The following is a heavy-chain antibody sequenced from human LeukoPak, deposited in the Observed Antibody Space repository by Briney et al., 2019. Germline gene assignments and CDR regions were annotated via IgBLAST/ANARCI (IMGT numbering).Heavy chain of an antibody. J-gene: IGHJ4*02. V-gene: IGHV4-34*01. CDR2: INHNGST. Sequence: SETLSLICGVSGGSFSGYYWNWIRQAPGKGLEWIGEINHNGSTSSNPSLKSRVTISVDTFRSRFSLKLNSATAADTAVYYCARVLGMATDDYFDYWGQGTLVTVSS. CDR3: ARVLGMATDDYFDY. CDR1: GGSFSGYY. D-gene: IGHD5-24*01.